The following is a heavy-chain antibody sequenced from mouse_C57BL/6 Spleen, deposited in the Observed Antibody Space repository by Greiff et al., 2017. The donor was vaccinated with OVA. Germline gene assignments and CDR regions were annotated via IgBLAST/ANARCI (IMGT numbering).Heavy chain of an antibody. CDR1: GFNIKNTY. Sequence: VQLQQSVAELVRPGASVKLSCTASGFNIKNTYMHWVKQRPEQGLEWIGRIDPANGNTKYAPKFQGKATITADTSSNTASLQLSSLTSDATAMYYGGRGYYGSGYGRAMECWGQGTWVTGS. D-gene: IGHD1-1*01. V-gene: IGHV14-3*01. CDR3: GRGYYGSGYGRAMEC. J-gene: IGHJ4*01. CDR2: IDPANGNT.